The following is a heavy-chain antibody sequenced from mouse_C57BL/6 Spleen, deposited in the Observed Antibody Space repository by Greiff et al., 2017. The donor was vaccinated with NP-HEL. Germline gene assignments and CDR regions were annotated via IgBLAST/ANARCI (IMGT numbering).Heavy chain of an antibody. CDR2: ISSGSSTI. D-gene: IGHD2-4*01. CDR1: GFTFSDYG. J-gene: IGHJ1*03. Sequence: EVQVVEPGGGLVKPGGSLKLSCAASGFTFSDYGMHWVRQAPEKGLEWVAYISSGSSTIYYADTVKGRVTISRDNAKNTLFLQMTSLRSEDTAMYYCASYDYGNWYFDVWGTGTTVTVSS. CDR3: ASYDYGNWYFDV. V-gene: IGHV5-17*01.